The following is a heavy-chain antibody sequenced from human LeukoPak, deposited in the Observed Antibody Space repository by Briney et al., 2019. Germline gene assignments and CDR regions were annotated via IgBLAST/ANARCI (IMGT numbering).Heavy chain of an antibody. CDR2: IKKDGSEK. V-gene: IGHV3-7*01. D-gene: IGHD6-19*01. CDR3: ARDQWWQLIAVAMTSYFDC. J-gene: IGHJ4*02. Sequence: GSLRLSCAASGFTFDTYWMSWVRQAPGKGLEWVANIKKDGSEKYYEDSVKGRFTISRDNAKNSLYLQMNSLRAEDTAVYYCARDQWWQLIAVAMTSYFDCWGQGTLVTVSS. CDR1: GFTFDTYW.